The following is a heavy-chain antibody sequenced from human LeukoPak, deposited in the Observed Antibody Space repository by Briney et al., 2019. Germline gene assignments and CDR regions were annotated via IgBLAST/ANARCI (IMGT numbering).Heavy chain of an antibody. V-gene: IGHV4-38-2*01. J-gene: IGHJ4*02. Sequence: SETLSLTRAVSVYSIGRGYYWDWTGPTPGKGLEWVGSIQHSGATHYNPSLKRSVNIPIDSPRDQFSLTLGSATAADTALYFCARHPPRPTWDFDYWGQGTLVIVSS. CDR1: VYSIGRGYY. D-gene: IGHD1-26*01. CDR2: IQHSGAT. CDR3: ARHPPRPTWDFDY.